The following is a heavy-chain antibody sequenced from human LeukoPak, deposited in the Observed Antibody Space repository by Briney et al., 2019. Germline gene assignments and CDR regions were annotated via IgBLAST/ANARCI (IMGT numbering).Heavy chain of an antibody. CDR1: GFTFDDYA. J-gene: IGHJ4*02. V-gene: IGHV3-9*01. D-gene: IGHD6-19*01. CDR2: ISWNSGSI. CDR3: AKTSGGYSSFGYFDY. Sequence: PGGSLRLSCAASGFTFDDYAMHWVRQAPGKGLEWVSGISWNSGSIGYADSVKGRFTISRDNAKNSLYLQMNSLRAEDTALYYCAKTSGGYSSFGYFDYWGQGTLVTVSS.